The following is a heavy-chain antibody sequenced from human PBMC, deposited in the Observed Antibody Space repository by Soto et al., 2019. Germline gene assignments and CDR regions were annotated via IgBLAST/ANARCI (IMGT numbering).Heavy chain of an antibody. V-gene: IGHV3-21*01. J-gene: IGHJ6*02. CDR2: ISPSTSHI. CDR3: SGCSGGACHQNYGMDV. CDR1: GFTFSSCT. D-gene: IGHD2-15*01. Sequence: EVHLVESGGGLVKPGGSLRLSCAVSGFTFSSCTVNWVRQAPGKGLESVSSISPSTSHIYYSDSVKGGFTISRDNAKKSLILQMNSLRAGDTAVYYCSGCSGGACHQNYGMDVWGQGTTVSVSS.